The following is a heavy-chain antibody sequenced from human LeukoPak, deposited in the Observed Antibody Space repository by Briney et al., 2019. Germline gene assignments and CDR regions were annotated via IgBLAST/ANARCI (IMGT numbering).Heavy chain of an antibody. Sequence: PGGSLRLSCAASGFTFIDYDMHWVRQVIGKGLELVSAIGIRGDTHYSGSVKGRFTISRENAESSLYLQMNSLRAEDTAVYYCARGGIQVSGIDEFDYWGQGTLDTVSS. CDR3: ARGGIQVSGIDEFDY. J-gene: IGHJ4*02. CDR2: IGIRGDT. CDR1: GFTFIDYD. V-gene: IGHV3-13*01. D-gene: IGHD6-19*01.